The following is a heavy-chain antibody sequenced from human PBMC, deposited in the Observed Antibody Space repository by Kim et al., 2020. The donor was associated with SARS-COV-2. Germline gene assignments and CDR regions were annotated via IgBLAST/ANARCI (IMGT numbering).Heavy chain of an antibody. Sequence: ASVKVSCKASGYTFTNHAINWVRQAPGRGLEWMGWINTDTGSPTYAPDFTGRFVFSLDTSVSTAYLQIRSLEAEDTALYYCARVVWGGCRYIESWGQGTM. J-gene: IGHJ3*01. CDR3: ARVVWGGCRYIES. CDR1: GYTFTNHA. D-gene: IGHD3-16*02. V-gene: IGHV7-4-1*02. CDR2: INTDTGSP.